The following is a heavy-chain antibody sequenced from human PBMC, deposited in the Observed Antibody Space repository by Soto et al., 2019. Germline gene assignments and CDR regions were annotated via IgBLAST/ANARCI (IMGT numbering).Heavy chain of an antibody. CDR1: GGSFSGYY. CDR2: INHSGST. J-gene: IGHJ4*02. V-gene: IGHV4-34*01. D-gene: IGHD3-22*01. CDR3: ARAVSYDSSGYYFDY. Sequence: PSETLSLTCAVYGGSFSGYYWSWIRQPPGKGLEWIGEINHSGSTNYNPSLKSRVTISVDTSKNQFSLKLSSVTAADTAVYYCARAVSYDSSGYYFDYWGQGTLVTVS.